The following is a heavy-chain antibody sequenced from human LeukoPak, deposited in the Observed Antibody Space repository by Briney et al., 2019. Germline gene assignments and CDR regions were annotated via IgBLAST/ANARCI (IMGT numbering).Heavy chain of an antibody. D-gene: IGHD1-26*01. CDR2: ITDSGIST. J-gene: IGHJ4*02. CDR3: AKGLRGNYDY. CDR1: GFTFNSYA. V-gene: IGHV3-23*01. Sequence: GGSLRLSCAASGFTFNSYAMAWVRQAPEKGLEWVSSITDSGISTYYADPVKGRFTISRDNSKNMLYLELNSLRAEDTAVYYCAKGLRGNYDYWGQGSLVTVSS.